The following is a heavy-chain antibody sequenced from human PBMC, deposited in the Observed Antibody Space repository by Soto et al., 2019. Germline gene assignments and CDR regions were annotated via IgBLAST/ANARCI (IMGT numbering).Heavy chain of an antibody. V-gene: IGHV4-59*02. Sequence: QVQLQESGPGLVKPSETLSLTCTVSSGSVNSYYWTWIRQPPGKGLEWIGDIHYSGSTNYNLSLKSRVSISIDTSKNQFSLIVNSVTAEDTAVYYCARRVAYTTSLFDPWGQGALVTVSS. CDR2: IHYSGST. CDR1: SGSVNSYY. J-gene: IGHJ5*01. D-gene: IGHD2-21*01. CDR3: ARRVAYTTSLFDP.